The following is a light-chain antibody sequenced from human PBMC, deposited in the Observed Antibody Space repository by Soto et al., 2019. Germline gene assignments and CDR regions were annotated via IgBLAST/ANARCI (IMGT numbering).Light chain of an antibody. CDR2: AAS. J-gene: IGKJ4*01. CDR1: QGIGVY. V-gene: IGKV1-27*01. CDR3: QKYSCAPLT. Sequence: DIQMTQSPASLSASLGDRVTITCRASQGIGVYLAWFQQRPGNVPKLLIYAASALQSGVPSRFSGSGSGTDFTLTITSLQPGDVATYYCQKYSCAPLTVGGGTKVEIK.